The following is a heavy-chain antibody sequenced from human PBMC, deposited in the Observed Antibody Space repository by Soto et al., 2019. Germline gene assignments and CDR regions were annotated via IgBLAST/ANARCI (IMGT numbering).Heavy chain of an antibody. D-gene: IGHD3-16*01. CDR2: IYWDDGK. CDR1: GFSLNSSGVG. V-gene: IGHV2-5*02. CDR3: AHSPYRPAYYYYYYMDV. J-gene: IGHJ6*03. Sequence: SGPTLVKPTQTLTLTCTFSGFSLNSSGVGVGWIRQPPGKALEWLAFIYWDDGKRYSTSLKSRLAITKDTSKNQVVLTMTNMDPVDTATYYCAHSPYRPAYYYYYYMDVWGRGTTVTVSS.